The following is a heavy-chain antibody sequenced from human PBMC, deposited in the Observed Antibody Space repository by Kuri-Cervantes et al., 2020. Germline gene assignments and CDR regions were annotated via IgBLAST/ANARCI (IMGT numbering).Heavy chain of an antibody. V-gene: IGHV3-30*02. CDR2: INYDGSYE. Sequence: GGSLRLSCAASGFTFDDYAMHWVRQAPGKGLEWVAFINYDGSYESYADSVKGRFTISRDNSKNTLYLQMNSLTVDDTADYYCAKGSGSRADRYYYDRTGDSQAPFDYWGQGTLVTVSS. CDR1: GFTFDDYA. D-gene: IGHD3-22*01. CDR3: AKGSGSRADRYYYDRTGDSQAPFDY. J-gene: IGHJ4*02.